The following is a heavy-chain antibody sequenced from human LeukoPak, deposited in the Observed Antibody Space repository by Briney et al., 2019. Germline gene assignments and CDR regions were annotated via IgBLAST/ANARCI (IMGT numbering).Heavy chain of an antibody. V-gene: IGHV3-23*01. CDR1: GFTFSSYA. D-gene: IGHD5-24*01. CDR2: ISGSGVST. J-gene: IGHJ6*02. CDR3: AKGWLHFSYYHYGMDV. Sequence: PGGSLRLSCAASGFTFSSYAMSWVRQAPGKGLEWVSAISGSGVSTYYADSVKGRFTISRDNSKNTLFLQMNSLRAEDAAVYYCAKGWLHFSYYHYGMDVWGQGTTVTVSS.